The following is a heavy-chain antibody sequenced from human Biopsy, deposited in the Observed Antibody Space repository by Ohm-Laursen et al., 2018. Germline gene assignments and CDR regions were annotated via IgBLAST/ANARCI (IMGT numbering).Heavy chain of an antibody. CDR1: GFTFSDYY. CDR2: ISGTGGSL. J-gene: IGHJ4*02. D-gene: IGHD1/OR15-1a*01. V-gene: IGHV3-11*01. CDR3: ARDLSFGTVSDY. Sequence: SLRPSCAASGFTFSDYYMSWVRQAPGKGLEWVSYISGTGGSLDYADSVKGRFTISRDNAKNSLYLQINSLRAEDTAVYYCARDLSFGTVSDYWGQGTLVTVSS.